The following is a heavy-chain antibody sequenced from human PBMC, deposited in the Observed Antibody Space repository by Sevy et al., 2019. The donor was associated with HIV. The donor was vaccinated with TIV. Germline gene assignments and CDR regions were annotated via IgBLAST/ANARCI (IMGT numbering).Heavy chain of an antibody. D-gene: IGHD3-10*01. Sequence: ASVKVSCRASGYTFTDYYLHWVRQAPGQGLEWMGWMNPNNGGTEYAQRFQGRVAMTRDTSISTVYMELSRLGSDDTAVYYCARASHVSGSYTNDYWGQGTLVTVSS. CDR3: ARASHVSGSYTNDY. V-gene: IGHV1-2*02. CDR1: GYTFTDYY. J-gene: IGHJ4*02. CDR2: MNPNNGGT.